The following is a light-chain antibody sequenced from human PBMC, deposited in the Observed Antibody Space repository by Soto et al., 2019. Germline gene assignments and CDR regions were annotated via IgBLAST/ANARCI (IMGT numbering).Light chain of an antibody. CDR3: QQLNSYPLT. V-gene: IGKV1-9*01. J-gene: IGKJ3*01. CDR2: AAS. Sequence: IQLTQSPSSLSASVGDRVTITCRASQGISSYLAWYHQKPWKAPKLLIYAASTVQSGVPSRFSCSGSGTDFTLTISSLQPEDFATYYCQQLNSYPLTFGPGTKVDIK. CDR1: QGISSY.